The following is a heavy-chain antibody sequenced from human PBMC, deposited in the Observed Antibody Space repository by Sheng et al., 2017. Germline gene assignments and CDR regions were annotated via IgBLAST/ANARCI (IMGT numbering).Heavy chain of an antibody. CDR1: GGTFSSYA. J-gene: IGHJ4*02. Sequence: QVQLVQSGAEVKKPGSSVKVSCKASGGTFSSYAISWVRQAPGQGLEWMGGIIPIFGTANYAQKFQGRVTITADESTSTAYMELSSLRSEDTAVYYCARIPTEEGGYYDRVMYFDYWGQGTLVTVSS. CDR2: IIPIFGTA. D-gene: IGHD3-22*01. CDR3: ARIPTEEGGYYDRVMYFDY. V-gene: IGHV1-69*13.